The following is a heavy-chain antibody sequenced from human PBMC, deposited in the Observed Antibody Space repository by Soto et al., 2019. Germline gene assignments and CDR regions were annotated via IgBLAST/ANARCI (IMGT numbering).Heavy chain of an antibody. V-gene: IGHV4-38-2*02. CDR2: IYPSVSS. Sequence: PSETLSLTCSVSGFAISRGYYWSWVRQPPGKGLEWIGSIYPSVSSYHNPSLATRLGLSMDASKNQFTLNLTSVTAADPALYFCAREKVGTTFFDTWGQGILVTVSS. CDR3: AREKVGTTFFDT. D-gene: IGHD2-21*02. CDR1: GFAISRGYY. J-gene: IGHJ4*02.